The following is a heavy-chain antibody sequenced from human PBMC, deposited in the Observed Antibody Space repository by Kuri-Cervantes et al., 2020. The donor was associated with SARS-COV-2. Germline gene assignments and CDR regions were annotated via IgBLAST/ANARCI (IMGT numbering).Heavy chain of an antibody. CDR1: GGTFSSYA. Sequence: SVKVSCKASGGTFSSYAISWVRQAPGQGLEWMGGIIPIFGTANCAQKFQGRVTITADESTSTAYMELSSLRSEDTAVYYCARGESGFYDSGGGYYYYYGMDVWGQGTTVTVSS. CDR3: ARGESGFYDSGGGYYYYYGMDV. V-gene: IGHV1-69*13. J-gene: IGHJ6*02. D-gene: IGHD3-3*01. CDR2: IIPIFGTA.